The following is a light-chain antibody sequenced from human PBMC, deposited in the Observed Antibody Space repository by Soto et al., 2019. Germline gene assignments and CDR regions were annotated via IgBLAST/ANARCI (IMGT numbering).Light chain of an antibody. V-gene: IGLV2-11*01. CDR3: CSYAGNSLWV. J-gene: IGLJ3*02. CDR1: SSDVGGYNY. Sequence: SALTQPRSVSGSPGQSVTISCTGTSSDVGGYNYVSWYQQHPGKAPKLMIYDVSKWPSGVPDRFSGSKSGNTASLTISGLQAEVEADYYCCSYAGNSLWVFGGGTKLTVL. CDR2: DVS.